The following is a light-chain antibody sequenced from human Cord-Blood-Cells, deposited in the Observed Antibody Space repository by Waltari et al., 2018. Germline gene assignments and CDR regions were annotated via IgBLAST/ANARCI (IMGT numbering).Light chain of an antibody. CDR2: GKN. CDR1: NIGSKS. J-gene: IGLJ3*02. V-gene: IGLV3-19*01. CDR3: NSRDSSGNHWV. Sequence: SYVLTQPPSVSVAPGKTARITCGGNNIGSKSVQWYQKKPGQAPVLVIYGKNNRPSGIPDRFSGSSSGNTASLTITGAQAEDEADYYCNSRDSSGNHWVFGGGTKLTVL.